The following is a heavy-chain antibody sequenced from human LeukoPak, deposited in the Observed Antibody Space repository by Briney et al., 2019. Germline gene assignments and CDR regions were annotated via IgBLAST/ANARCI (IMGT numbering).Heavy chain of an antibody. Sequence: SETLSLTCTVSGGSISSYYWSWIRQPPGKGLEWIGYIYYSGSTNYNPSLKSRVTMSVDTSKNQFSLKLSSVTAADTAVYYCARGLFWFGEAFYMDVWGKGTTVTISS. CDR1: GGSISSYY. CDR3: ARGLFWFGEAFYMDV. D-gene: IGHD3-10*01. CDR2: IYYSGST. V-gene: IGHV4-59*12. J-gene: IGHJ6*03.